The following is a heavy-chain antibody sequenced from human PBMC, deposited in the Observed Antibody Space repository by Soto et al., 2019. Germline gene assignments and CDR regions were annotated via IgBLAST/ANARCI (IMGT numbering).Heavy chain of an antibody. J-gene: IGHJ4*02. CDR2: IIPIFGTA. CDR1: GGTFSSYA. V-gene: IGHV1-69*13. D-gene: IGHD3-22*01. CDR3: ARDSSGYNLLDY. Sequence: SVNVSCKASGGTFSSYAISWVRQAPGQGLEWMGGIIPIFGTANYAQKFQGRVTITADESASTAYMELSSLRSEDTAVYYCARDSSGYNLLDYWGQGTLVTVSS.